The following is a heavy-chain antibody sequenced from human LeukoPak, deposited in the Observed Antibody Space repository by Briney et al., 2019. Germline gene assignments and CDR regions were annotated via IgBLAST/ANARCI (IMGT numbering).Heavy chain of an antibody. J-gene: IGHJ4*02. V-gene: IGHV3-21*01. Sequence: GGSLRLSCVASGFTFSTYWMSWVRQAPGKGLEWVSSISSTGAYIYYADSLKGRFTISRDNAKNSLYLQMNSLRADDTAVYYCARGLAAAGTRGPYWGQGTLVTVSS. CDR1: GFTFSTYW. CDR2: ISSTGAYI. D-gene: IGHD6-13*01. CDR3: ARGLAAAGTRGPY.